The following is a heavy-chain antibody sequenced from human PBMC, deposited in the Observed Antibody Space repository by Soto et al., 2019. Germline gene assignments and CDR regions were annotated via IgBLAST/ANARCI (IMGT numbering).Heavy chain of an antibody. Sequence: QVQLVQSGAEVKKPGASVKVSCKASGYTFTSYDINWVRQATGQGLEWMGWMNPNSGNTGYAQKFQGRVTMTRNTSISTAYMELNSLRVEDTAVYYCARHYSNGNSYDAYFHYWGQGTLVTVSS. CDR1: GYTFTSYD. J-gene: IGHJ1*01. CDR2: MNPNSGNT. CDR3: ARHYSNGNSYDAYFHY. D-gene: IGHD2-8*01. V-gene: IGHV1-8*01.